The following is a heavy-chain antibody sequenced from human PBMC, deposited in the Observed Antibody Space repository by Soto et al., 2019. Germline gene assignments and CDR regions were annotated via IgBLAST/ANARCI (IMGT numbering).Heavy chain of an antibody. CDR2: ISSTSIYT. V-gene: IGHV3-11*06. J-gene: IGHJ6*02. D-gene: IGHD2-2*01. CDR1: GFTFIDYY. CDR3: ARDGGEIIPAAIGGGYGMDV. Sequence: GGSLRLSCAASGFTFIDYYMSWIRQAPGKVLEWVSYISSTSIYTNYADSVKGRFTISRDNAKNSLYLQMDSLTAEDTGVYYCARDGGEIIPAAIGGGYGMDVWGQGTTVTVSS.